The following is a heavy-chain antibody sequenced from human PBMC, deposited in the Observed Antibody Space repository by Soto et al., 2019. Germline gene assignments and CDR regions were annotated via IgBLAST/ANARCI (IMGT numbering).Heavy chain of an antibody. Sequence: ASVKVSCKASGFTFTSSAVQWVRQARGQRLEWIGWIVVGSGNTNYAQKFQERVTITRDMSTSTAYMELSSLRSEDTAVYYCAAVAVGYCSSTSCYGPLYYYYGMDVWGQGTTVTVSS. CDR2: IVVGSGNT. CDR3: AAVAVGYCSSTSCYGPLYYYYGMDV. CDR1: GFTFTSSA. D-gene: IGHD2-2*01. V-gene: IGHV1-58*01. J-gene: IGHJ6*02.